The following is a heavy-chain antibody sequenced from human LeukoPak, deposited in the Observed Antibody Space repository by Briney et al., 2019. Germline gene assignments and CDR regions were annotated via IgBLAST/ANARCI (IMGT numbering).Heavy chain of an antibody. CDR3: AELVGMDDDFWSGTVDY. V-gene: IGHV3-30*02. J-gene: IGHJ4*02. D-gene: IGHD3-3*01. CDR1: GFLFNTYG. Sequence: PGGSLRLSCAASGFLFNTYGMHWVRQAPGKGLEWVAFIRYDGNNKYYADSVKGRFTISRDNSKNTLYLQMNSLRAEDTAVYYCAELVGMDDDFWSGTVDYWGQGTLVTVSS. CDR2: IRYDGNNK.